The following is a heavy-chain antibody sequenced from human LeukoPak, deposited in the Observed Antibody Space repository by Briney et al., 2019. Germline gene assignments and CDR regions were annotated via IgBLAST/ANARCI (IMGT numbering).Heavy chain of an antibody. J-gene: IGHJ6*04. CDR3: ARGGYSGYGYSSGWYYGMDV. D-gene: IGHD5-12*01. CDR2: ISAYNGNT. CDR1: GYTFTSYG. V-gene: IGHV1-18*01. Sequence: GASVKVSCKASGYTFTSYGISWVRQAPGQGLEWMGWISAYNGNTNYAQKLQGRVTMTTDTSTSTAYMELRSLRSDDTAVYYCARGGYSGYGYSSGWYYGMDVWGKGTTVTVSS.